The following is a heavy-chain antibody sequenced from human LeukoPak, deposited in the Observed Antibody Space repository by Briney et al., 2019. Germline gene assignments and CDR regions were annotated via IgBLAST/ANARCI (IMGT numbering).Heavy chain of an antibody. CDR1: GFTFSSYA. D-gene: IGHD3-16*01. Sequence: PGGSLRLSCAASGFTFSSYAMHWVRQAPGKGLEWVAVISYDGSNKYYADSVKGRFTTSRDNSKNTLYLQMNSLRAEDTAVYYCARDLDYNYGMDVWGQGTTVTVSS. J-gene: IGHJ6*02. CDR3: ARDLDYNYGMDV. V-gene: IGHV3-30-3*01. CDR2: ISYDGSNK.